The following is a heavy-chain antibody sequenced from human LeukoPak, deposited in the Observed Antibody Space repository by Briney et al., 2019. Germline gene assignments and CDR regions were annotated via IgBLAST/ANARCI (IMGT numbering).Heavy chain of an antibody. J-gene: IGHJ3*02. CDR1: GGSISSYY. CDR3: AKALRYFDWLDPAFDI. Sequence: PAETLSLTCTVSGGSISSYYWSWVRQAPGKGLEWVSGISWNSGSIAYADSVKGRFTISRDNAKNSLYLQMNSLRAEDTALYYCAKALRYFDWLDPAFDIWGQGTMVTVSS. CDR2: ISWNSGSI. D-gene: IGHD3-9*01. V-gene: IGHV3-9*01.